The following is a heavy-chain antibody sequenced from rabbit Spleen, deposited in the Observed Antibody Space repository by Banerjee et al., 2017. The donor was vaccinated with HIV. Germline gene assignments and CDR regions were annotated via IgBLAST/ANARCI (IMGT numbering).Heavy chain of an antibody. D-gene: IGHD8-1*01. CDR1: GFSFSSSYY. CDR3: ARDTGTSFSTYGMDL. Sequence: QEQLEESGGDLVKPGGSLTLTCTASGFSFSSSYYMCWVRQAPGKGLEWIACIYGGDGRSTAYANWAKGRFTISKTSSTTVPLQMTSLTDADTATYFCARDTGTSFSTYGMDLWGQGTLVTVS. CDR2: IYGGDGRST. V-gene: IGHV1S45*01. J-gene: IGHJ6*01.